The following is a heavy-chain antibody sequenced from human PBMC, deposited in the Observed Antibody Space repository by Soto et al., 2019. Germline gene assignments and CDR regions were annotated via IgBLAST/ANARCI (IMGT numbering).Heavy chain of an antibody. V-gene: IGHV1-18*04. Sequence: GASVKVSCKASGYAFSSYGISWVRQAPGQGLEWMGWISAYNGNSNYAQKFQGRVTMTTDTSTNTAYMELRSLRSDDTAVYYCARSPLWFGKTHYGMDVWGQGISVTVSS. J-gene: IGHJ6*02. CDR2: ISAYNGNS. CDR3: ARSPLWFGKTHYGMDV. CDR1: GYAFSSYG. D-gene: IGHD3-10*01.